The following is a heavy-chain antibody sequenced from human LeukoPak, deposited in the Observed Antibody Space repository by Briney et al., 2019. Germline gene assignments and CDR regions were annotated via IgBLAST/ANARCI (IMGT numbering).Heavy chain of an antibody. CDR2: IYTSGST. V-gene: IGHV4-61*02. CDR3: ARGGQGSSGYYYDY. Sequence: PSETLSLTCTVSGGSISSGSYYWSWIRQPAGKGLVWIGRIYTSGSTNYNPSLRSRVTISIDTSKNQFSLRLSSVTAADTAVYYCARGGQGSSGYYYDYWGQGTLVTVSS. D-gene: IGHD3-22*01. CDR1: GGSISSGSYY. J-gene: IGHJ4*02.